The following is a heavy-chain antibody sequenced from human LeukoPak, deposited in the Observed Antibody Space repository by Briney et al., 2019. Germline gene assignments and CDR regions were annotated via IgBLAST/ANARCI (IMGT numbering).Heavy chain of an antibody. Sequence: SVKVSXKASGGTFSSYAISWVRQAPGQGLEWMGRIIPIFGTANYAQKFQGRVTITTDESTSTAYMELSSLRSEDTAVYYCARGRRQLAHNWFDPWGQGTLVTVSS. CDR2: IIPIFGTA. CDR3: ARGRRQLAHNWFDP. D-gene: IGHD2-2*01. CDR1: GGTFSSYA. V-gene: IGHV1-69*05. J-gene: IGHJ5*02.